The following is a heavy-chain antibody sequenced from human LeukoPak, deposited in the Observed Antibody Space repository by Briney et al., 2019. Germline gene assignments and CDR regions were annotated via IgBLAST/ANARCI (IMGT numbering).Heavy chain of an antibody. V-gene: IGHV4-34*01. CDR1: GGSFSGYY. D-gene: IGHD2-8*01. J-gene: IGHJ4*02. CDR3: ARVYQLKKLRFRRRHDY. CDR2: INHSGST. Sequence: PSETLSLTCAVYGGSFSGYYWSWIRQPPGKGLEWIGEINHSGSTNYNPSLKSRVTISVDTSKNQFSLKLSSVTAADTAVYYCARVYQLKKLRFRRRHDYWGQGTLVTVSS.